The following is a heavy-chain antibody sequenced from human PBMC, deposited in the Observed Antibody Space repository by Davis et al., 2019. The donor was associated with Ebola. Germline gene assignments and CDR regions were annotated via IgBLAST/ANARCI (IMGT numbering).Heavy chain of an antibody. J-gene: IGHJ6*02. CDR3: ARDKFYYDRSGYGYYYGMDV. CDR2: IGSSSSYI. Sequence: GESLKISCAASGFTFSSYSMNRVRQAPGKGLEWVSSIGSSSSYIYYADPVKGRFTISSDNAKKSLYLHMNSLRAEETAVYYCARDKFYYDRSGYGYYYGMDVWGQGTTVTVSS. D-gene: IGHD3-22*01. V-gene: IGHV3-21*01. CDR1: GFTFSSYS.